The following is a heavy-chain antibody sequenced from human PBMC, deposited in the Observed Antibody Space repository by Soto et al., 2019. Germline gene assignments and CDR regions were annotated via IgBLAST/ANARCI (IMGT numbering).Heavy chain of an antibody. D-gene: IGHD2-21*02. Sequence: QVQLVESGGGVVQPGRSLRLSCAASGFTFSSYGMHWVRQAPGKGLEWVAVISYDGSNKYYADSVKGRFTISRDNSKNTLYLQMNSLRAEDTAVYYGAKLGSDLIDYWGQGTLVTVSS. CDR1: GFTFSSYG. V-gene: IGHV3-30*18. CDR3: AKLGSDLIDY. CDR2: ISYDGSNK. J-gene: IGHJ4*02.